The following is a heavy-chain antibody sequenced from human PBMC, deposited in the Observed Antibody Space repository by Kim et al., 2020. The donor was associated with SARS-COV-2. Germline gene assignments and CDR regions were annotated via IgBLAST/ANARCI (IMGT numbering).Heavy chain of an antibody. CDR2: ISYDGSNK. J-gene: IGHJ4*02. CDR3: ATPFFQQLVPHY. Sequence: GGSLRLSCAASGFTFSSYAMHWVRQAPGKGLGWVAVISYDGSNKYYADSVKGRFTISRDNSKNTLYLQMNSLRAEDTAVYYCATPFFQQLVPHYWGQGTL. CDR1: GFTFSSYA. V-gene: IGHV3-30*04. D-gene: IGHD6-13*01.